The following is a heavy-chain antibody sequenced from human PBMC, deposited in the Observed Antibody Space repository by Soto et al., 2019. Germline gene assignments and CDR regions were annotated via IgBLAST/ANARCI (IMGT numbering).Heavy chain of an antibody. J-gene: IGHJ5*02. V-gene: IGHV4-31*03. CDR1: GDSISGGASF. Sequence: QVQLQESGPGLVKPSETLSLTCTVSGDSISGGASFWSWIRQPPVKGLEWIANVYYSGSSYYNPSLKSRLTISVDTTKNQFSLQLKSMTAADTAVYYCAKLSCTSSTCYFPGWFDPWGQGTLVTVSS. D-gene: IGHD2-2*01. CDR2: VYYSGSS. CDR3: AKLSCTSSTCYFPGWFDP.